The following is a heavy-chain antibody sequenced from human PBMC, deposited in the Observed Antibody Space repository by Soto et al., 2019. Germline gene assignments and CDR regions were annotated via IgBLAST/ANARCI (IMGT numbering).Heavy chain of an antibody. J-gene: IGHJ5*02. Sequence: SETLSLTCTVSGGSITSGSYFWSWIRRHPGKGLEWIGYIYYSGSTYYNPSLKSRVTISVDTSKNQFSLKLSSVTAADTAVYYCARGRGTVVRGVPNNFNWFDPWGQGTLVTVSS. CDR2: IYYSGST. CDR1: GGSITSGSYF. CDR3: ARGRGTVVRGVPNNFNWFDP. V-gene: IGHV4-31*03. D-gene: IGHD3-10*01.